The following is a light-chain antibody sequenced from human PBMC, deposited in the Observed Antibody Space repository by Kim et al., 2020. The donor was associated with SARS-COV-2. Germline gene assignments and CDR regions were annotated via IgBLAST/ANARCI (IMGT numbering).Light chain of an antibody. V-gene: IGLV3-1*01. CDR2: QDT. J-gene: IGLJ3*02. CDR3: QAWDSSTKGV. Sequence: VSTGQTATITCSGDKMGDKYVCWYQQKPGQSPVLVIYQDTKRPSGIPERFSGSNSGNTATLTISGTQAMDEADYYCQAWDSSTKGVFGGGTQLTVL. CDR1: KMGDKY.